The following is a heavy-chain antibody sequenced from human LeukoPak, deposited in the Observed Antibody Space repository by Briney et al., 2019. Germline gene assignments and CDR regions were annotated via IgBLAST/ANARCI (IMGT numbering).Heavy chain of an antibody. CDR2: IYYRGST. CDR3: ARGRPDRQLLAWFDP. D-gene: IGHD2-2*01. Sequence: SGTLSLTCTVSGGSFSTNYWSWVRQPPGKGLEWIGYIYYRGSTNYNPSLKSRVTISVDTAKNQFSLKLSSVTAADTAVYYCARGRPDRQLLAWFDPWGQGTLVTVSS. CDR1: GGSFSTNY. V-gene: IGHV4-59*01. J-gene: IGHJ5*02.